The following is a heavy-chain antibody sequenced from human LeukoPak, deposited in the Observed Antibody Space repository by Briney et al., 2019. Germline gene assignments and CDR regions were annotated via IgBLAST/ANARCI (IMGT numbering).Heavy chain of an antibody. CDR2: IYTSGST. Sequence: SETLSLTCTVSGGSISSYYWSWIRQPAGKGLEWIGRIYTSGSTNYNPSLKSRVTISVDKSKNQFSLKLSSVTAAGTAVYYCARERVVITTTAYFDYWGQGTLVTVSS. J-gene: IGHJ4*02. CDR1: GGSISSYY. V-gene: IGHV4-4*07. D-gene: IGHD3-22*01. CDR3: ARERVVITTTAYFDY.